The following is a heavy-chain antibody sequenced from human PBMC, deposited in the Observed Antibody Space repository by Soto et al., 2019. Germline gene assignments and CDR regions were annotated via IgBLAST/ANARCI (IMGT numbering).Heavy chain of an antibody. D-gene: IGHD6-19*01. CDR2: IFYSGST. V-gene: IGHV4-39*01. CDR3: ARRYGWLYFDY. CDR1: GDSISSSNYF. Sequence: PSETLSLTCTFSGDSISSSNYFWGWIRQPPGKGLEWIGTIFYSGSTYYNPSLKSRVTISVDTSKNQFSLRLISVTAADTALYYCARRYGWLYFDYWGQGSLVTVSS. J-gene: IGHJ4*02.